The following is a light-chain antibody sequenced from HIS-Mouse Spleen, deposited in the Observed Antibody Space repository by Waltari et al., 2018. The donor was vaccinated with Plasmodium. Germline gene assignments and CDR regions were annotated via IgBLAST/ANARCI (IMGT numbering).Light chain of an antibody. Sequence: VSPGQTARITCSGDALPKKYAYWYQQKSGQAPLLVIYEDSKRPSGIPARFSGSSSGTMATLTISGAQVEDEADYYCYSTDSSGNHRVFGGGTKLTVL. CDR2: EDS. V-gene: IGLV3-10*01. CDR3: YSTDSSGNHRV. J-gene: IGLJ3*02. CDR1: ALPKKY.